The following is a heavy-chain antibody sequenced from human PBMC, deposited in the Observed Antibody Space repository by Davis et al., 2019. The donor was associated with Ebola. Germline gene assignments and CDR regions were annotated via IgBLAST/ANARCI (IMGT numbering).Heavy chain of an antibody. J-gene: IGHJ5*02. V-gene: IGHV3-53*01. CDR2: IYSGGST. CDR1: GFNLDSCD. D-gene: IGHD6-19*01. Sequence: GESLKISCGASGFNLDSCDMTLVRQAPGKGLEWVSVIYSGGSTYYADSVKGRFTISRDNSKNTLYLQMNSLKTEDTAVYNFTTAIAVPSPWGQGTLVTVSS. CDR3: TTAIAVPSP.